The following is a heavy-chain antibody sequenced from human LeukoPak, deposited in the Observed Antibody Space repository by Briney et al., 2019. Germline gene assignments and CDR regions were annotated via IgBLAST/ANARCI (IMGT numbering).Heavy chain of an antibody. J-gene: IGHJ4*02. Sequence: ASVKVSCKTSGYRFSGYYMHWVRQARGQGLEWMGWINPNSGATNYAQNFQGWVTMTRDTSVNTGYMELRRLTSDDTAVYYCATIPTYYYDSSGYLGWGQGTLVTVSS. CDR2: INPNSGAT. CDR1: GYRFSGYY. V-gene: IGHV1-2*04. D-gene: IGHD3-22*01. CDR3: ATIPTYYYDSSGYLG.